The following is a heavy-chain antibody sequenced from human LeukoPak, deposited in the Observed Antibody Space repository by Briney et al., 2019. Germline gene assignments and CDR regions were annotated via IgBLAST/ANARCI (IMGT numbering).Heavy chain of an antibody. J-gene: IGHJ4*02. V-gene: IGHV3-21*01. D-gene: IGHD3-22*01. Sequence: GGSLRLSCAASGSTFSSYSMNWVRQAPGKGLEWVSFISSSRSYIYYADSVKGRFTISRDNAKNSLYLQMNSLRAEDTAVYYCARDRYYDSSGYYSFDYWGQGTLVTVSS. CDR2: ISSSRSYI. CDR1: GSTFSSYS. CDR3: ARDRYYDSSGYYSFDY.